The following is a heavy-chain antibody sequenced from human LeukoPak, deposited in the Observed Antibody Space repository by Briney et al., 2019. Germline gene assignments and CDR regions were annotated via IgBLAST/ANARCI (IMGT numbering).Heavy chain of an antibody. CDR2: ITGSGSST. CDR1: GFTFNNYA. J-gene: IGHJ4*02. Sequence: GGSLRLSCAASGFTFNNYAMNWVRQAPGKGLEWVSAITGSGSSTYYADSVEGRFTISRDNSKNMLYLQMNSLRADDTAVYYCAKEVGHGSGSYYDYWGQGTLVTVSS. D-gene: IGHD3-10*01. V-gene: IGHV3-23*01. CDR3: AKEVGHGSGSYYDY.